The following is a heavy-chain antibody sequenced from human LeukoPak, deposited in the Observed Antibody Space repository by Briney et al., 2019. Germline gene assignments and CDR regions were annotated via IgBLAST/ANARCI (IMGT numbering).Heavy chain of an antibody. D-gene: IGHD1-26*01. CDR1: GGSISSYY. V-gene: IGHV4-59*01. Sequence: SETLSPTCTVSGGSISSYYWSWIRQPPGKGLEWIGYIYYSGSTSYNPSLKSRVTISVDTSKSQFSLKLSSVTAADTAVYYCAREGARWEPSFSAFDIWGQGTMVTVSS. CDR3: AREGARWEPSFSAFDI. J-gene: IGHJ3*02. CDR2: IYYSGST.